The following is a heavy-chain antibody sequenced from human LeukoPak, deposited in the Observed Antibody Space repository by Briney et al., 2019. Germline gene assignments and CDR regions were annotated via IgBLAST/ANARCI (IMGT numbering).Heavy chain of an antibody. D-gene: IGHD5/OR15-5a*01. CDR3: ARGLRVEWGAFDI. Sequence: PSETLSLACEVSGYSISSGYFWAWIRQSPGKGLEVIAGIFHDGRTYYNPCVQSRVTISVDTFRNRFSLKLKSVTAADAAVYYCARGLRVEWGAFDIWGQGTMVTVSS. J-gene: IGHJ3*02. CDR2: IFHDGRT. CDR1: GYSISSGYF. V-gene: IGHV4-38-2*01.